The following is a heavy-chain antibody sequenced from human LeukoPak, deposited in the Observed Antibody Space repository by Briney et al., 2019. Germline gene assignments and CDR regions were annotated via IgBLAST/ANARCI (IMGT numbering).Heavy chain of an antibody. CDR1: GGSFSGYY. D-gene: IGHD3-10*01. V-gene: IGHV4-34*01. CDR3: ARRPRRYYGSGSSPSTHWFDP. Sequence: SETLSLTCAVYGGSFSGYYWSWIRQPPGKGLEWIGEINHSGSTNYNPSLKSRVTISVDTSKNQFSLKLSSVTAADTAVYYCARRPRRYYGSGSSPSTHWFDPWGQGTLVTVSS. CDR2: INHSGST. J-gene: IGHJ5*02.